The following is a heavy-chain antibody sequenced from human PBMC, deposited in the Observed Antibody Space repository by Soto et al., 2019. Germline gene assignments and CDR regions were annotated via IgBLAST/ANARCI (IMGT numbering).Heavy chain of an antibody. Sequence: QVQLQQSGAGLLKPSETLSLTCAVYGESFSGHIWTWIRQTPGKGLQWIGQINHSGSASYNPSLRSRFTISVHTSNSQFPLELSSVTAADTAVYYCARGLITGSHYSGGWYYFDSWGQGTQVTVSS. CDR1: GESFSGHI. D-gene: IGHD6-19*01. CDR3: ARGLITGSHYSGGWYYFDS. V-gene: IGHV4-34*01. CDR2: INHSGSA. J-gene: IGHJ4*02.